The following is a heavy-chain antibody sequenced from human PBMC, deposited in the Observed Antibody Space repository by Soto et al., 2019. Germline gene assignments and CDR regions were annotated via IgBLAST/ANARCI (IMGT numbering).Heavy chain of an antibody. J-gene: IGHJ3*02. CDR2: INHSGST. CDR1: GGSVSGYY. D-gene: IGHD3-3*01. V-gene: IGHV4-34*01. CDR3: AREICIHYYTGIKDAFDI. Sequence: PSETLSLTCGVYGGSVSGYYWSWIRQPPGKGLEWIGEINHSGSTNYNPSLQSRVTISVDTSKNQFSLKVSSVTAADTAVYYCAREICIHYYTGIKDAFDIWGQGPMVTVSS.